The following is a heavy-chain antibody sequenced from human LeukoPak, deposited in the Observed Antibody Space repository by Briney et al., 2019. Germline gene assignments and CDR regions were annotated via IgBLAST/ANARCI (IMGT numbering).Heavy chain of an antibody. CDR2: IYPGDFDT. Sequence: HGESLKISCKGSGYSFTNYWIGWVRQMPGKGLEWMGVIYPGDFDTRYSPSFQGQVTISADKSISTAYLQWSSLTASDTAIYYCARRGDREWFDPWGQGTLVTVSS. J-gene: IGHJ5*02. V-gene: IGHV5-51*01. CDR3: ARRGDREWFDP. CDR1: GYSFTNYW. D-gene: IGHD3-10*01.